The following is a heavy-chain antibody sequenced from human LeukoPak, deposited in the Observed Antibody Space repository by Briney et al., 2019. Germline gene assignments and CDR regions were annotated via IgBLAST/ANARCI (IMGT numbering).Heavy chain of an antibody. CDR3: AREYCTNGVCYIDEENWFDP. J-gene: IGHJ5*02. V-gene: IGHV4-4*07. CDR1: GGSISSYY. CDR2: IYTSGST. Sequence: SETLSLTCTVSGGSISSYYWSWIRQPAGNGLEWIGRIYTSGSTNYNPSLKSRVTMSVDTSKNQFSLKLSSVTAADTAVYYCAREYCTNGVCYIDEENWFDPWGQGTLVTVSS. D-gene: IGHD2-8*01.